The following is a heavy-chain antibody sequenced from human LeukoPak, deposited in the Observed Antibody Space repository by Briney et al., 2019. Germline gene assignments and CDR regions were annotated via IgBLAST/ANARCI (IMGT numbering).Heavy chain of an antibody. CDR3: ARAHSGSFASDH. CDR1: GFTVSSNY. V-gene: IGHV3-53*01. Sequence: GESLRLSCAASGFTVSSNYMSWVRQAPGKGLEWVSLIYSGGSTYDADSVKGRFTISRDNSKNTLYLQMNSLRAEDTAVYYCARAHSGSFASDHWGQGTLVTVSS. CDR2: IYSGGST. D-gene: IGHD6-13*01. J-gene: IGHJ4*02.